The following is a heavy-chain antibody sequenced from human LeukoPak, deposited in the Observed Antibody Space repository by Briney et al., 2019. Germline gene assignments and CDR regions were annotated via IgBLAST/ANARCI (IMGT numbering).Heavy chain of an antibody. D-gene: IGHD3-3*01. Sequence: SETLSLTCAVSGGSISSGGYSWSWIRQPPGKGLEWIGYIYYSGSTYYNPSLKSRVTISVDTSKNQFSLKLSSVTAADTAVYYCARGSARFLEWLLGAFDIWGQGTMVTVSS. CDR2: IYYSGST. V-gene: IGHV4-30-4*07. J-gene: IGHJ3*02. CDR1: GGSISSGGYS. CDR3: ARGSARFLEWLLGAFDI.